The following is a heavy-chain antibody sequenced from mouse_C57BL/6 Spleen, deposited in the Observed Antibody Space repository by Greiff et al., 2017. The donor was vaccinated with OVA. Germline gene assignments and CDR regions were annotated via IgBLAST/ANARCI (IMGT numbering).Heavy chain of an antibody. Sequence: VQLQQSGAELVRPGASVKLSCKASGYTFTDYYINWVKQRPGQGLEWIARIYPGSGNTYYNEKFKGKATLTAEKSSSTAYMQLSSLTSEDSAVYFCARYAGYYAMDYWGQGTSVTVSS. V-gene: IGHV1-76*01. CDR2: IYPGSGNT. CDR1: GYTFTDYY. CDR3: ARYAGYYAMDY. J-gene: IGHJ4*01.